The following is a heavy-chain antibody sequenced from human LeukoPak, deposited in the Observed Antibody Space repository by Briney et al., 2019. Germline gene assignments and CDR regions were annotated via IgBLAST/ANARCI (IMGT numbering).Heavy chain of an antibody. V-gene: IGHV3-66*01. J-gene: IGHJ5*02. Sequence: GGSLRLSCTVSGIDISSNYISWVRQAPGKGLEWVSVTYVSGNTYYADSVKGRFIVSRDNSKNTLYLEMNSLRIEDTGVYYCAREVGAWGQGTLVTVSS. CDR2: TYVSGNT. CDR3: AREVGA. CDR1: GIDISSNY. D-gene: IGHD1-26*01.